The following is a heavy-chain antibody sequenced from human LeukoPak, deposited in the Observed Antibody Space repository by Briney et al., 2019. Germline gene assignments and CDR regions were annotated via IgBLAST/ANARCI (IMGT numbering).Heavy chain of an antibody. D-gene: IGHD6-6*01. CDR2: IIPILGIA. CDR1: GGTFSSYA. Sequence: ASVKVSCKASGGTFSSYAISWVRQAPGQGLEWMGRIIPILGIANYAQRFQGRVTITADKSTSTAYMELRSLRSDDTAVYYCAISRIAARPRGFDPWGQGTLVTVSS. J-gene: IGHJ5*02. CDR3: AISRIAARPRGFDP. V-gene: IGHV1-69*04.